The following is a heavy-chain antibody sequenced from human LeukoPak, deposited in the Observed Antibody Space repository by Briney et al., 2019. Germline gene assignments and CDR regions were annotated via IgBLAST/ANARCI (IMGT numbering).Heavy chain of an antibody. V-gene: IGHV3-7*05. CDR2: IDQSGGRN. J-gene: IGHJ3*02. CDR3: ARDVEGCTFYI. Sequence: DPGGSLTLSCAASGFTISRLRMNWVRQAPGRGLEWVANIDQSGGRNNYVDSVKGRFTISRDNAKNSLFLEMSSLRADDTAVYFCARDVEGCTFYIWGQETALSVFS. CDR1: GFTISRLR. D-gene: IGHD2-8*01.